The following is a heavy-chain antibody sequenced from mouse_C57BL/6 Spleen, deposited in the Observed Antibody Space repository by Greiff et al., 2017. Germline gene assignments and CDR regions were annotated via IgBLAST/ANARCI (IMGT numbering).Heavy chain of an antibody. CDR2: IDPSDSET. D-gene: IGHD1-1*01. CDR1: GYTFTSYW. J-gene: IGHJ4*01. Sequence: QVQLQQPGAELVKPGASVKVSCKASGYTFTSYWMHWVKQRPIQGLEWIGNIDPSDSETHYNQKFKDKATLTVDKSSSTAYMQLSSLTSEDSAVYYCARAENYCGSSHYYYAMDYWGQGTSVTVSS. CDR3: ARAENYCGSSHYYYAMDY. V-gene: IGHV1-52*01.